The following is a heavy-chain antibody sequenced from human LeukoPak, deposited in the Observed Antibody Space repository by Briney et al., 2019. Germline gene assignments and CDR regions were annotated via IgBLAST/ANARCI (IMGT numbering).Heavy chain of an antibody. D-gene: IGHD3-10*01. CDR1: GFTFSNYE. J-gene: IGHJ4*02. V-gene: IGHV3-48*03. CDR3: ARNVGWFGELLVDY. CDR2: IGSRGATI. Sequence: GGSLRLSCAASGFTFSNYEMNWVRQAPGKGLDWVSYIGSRGATIYYADSVKGRFTISRDNAKNSLYLQMNSLRAEDTAVYYCARNVGWFGELLVDYWGQGTLVTVSS.